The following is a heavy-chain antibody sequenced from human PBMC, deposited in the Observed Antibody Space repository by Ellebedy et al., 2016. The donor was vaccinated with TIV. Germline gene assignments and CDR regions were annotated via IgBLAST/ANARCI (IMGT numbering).Heavy chain of an antibody. Sequence: PGGSLRLSCAAPGFVFSSYTMRAVRQTPAKGLKWVAVTYFDGKNKHYADPVKGRFTISRDNSQNTLYLHMHSLGDEDTAVYYCARDPYSSGWSAIGYFDLWGQGALVTVSS. D-gene: IGHD6-19*01. CDR3: ARDPYSSGWSAIGYFDL. V-gene: IGHV3-30*04. J-gene: IGHJ4*02. CDR2: TYFDGKNK. CDR1: GFVFSSYT.